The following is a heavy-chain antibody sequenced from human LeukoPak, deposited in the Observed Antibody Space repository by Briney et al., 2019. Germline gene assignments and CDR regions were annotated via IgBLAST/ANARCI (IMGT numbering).Heavy chain of an antibody. Sequence: SVKVSCKASGGTFSSYAISWVRQAPGQGLERMGRIIPIFGTANYAQKFQGRVTITTDESTSTAYMELSSLRSEDTAVYYCAREGLAYCGGDCYSLNWGQGTLVTVSS. CDR1: GGTFSSYA. V-gene: IGHV1-69*05. J-gene: IGHJ4*02. D-gene: IGHD2-21*02. CDR2: IIPIFGTA. CDR3: AREGLAYCGGDCYSLN.